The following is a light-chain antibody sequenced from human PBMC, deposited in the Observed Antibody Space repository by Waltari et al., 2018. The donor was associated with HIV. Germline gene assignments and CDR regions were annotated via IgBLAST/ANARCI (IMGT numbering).Light chain of an antibody. Sequence: DVQMTQSPSSLSSSVGDSVTITCRTSVFVNLYLNWYQQRPGEAPKLLIYGSSILQSGVPSRFSGSGSWTNFVLTISGLRPDDSATYYCQQTFAVPLSFGAGTKVEI. CDR2: GSS. CDR3: QQTFAVPLS. CDR1: VFVNLY. J-gene: IGKJ4*01. V-gene: IGKV1-39*01.